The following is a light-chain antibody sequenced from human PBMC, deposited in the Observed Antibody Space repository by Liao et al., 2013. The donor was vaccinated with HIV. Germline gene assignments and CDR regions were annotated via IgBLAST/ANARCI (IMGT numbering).Light chain of an antibody. CDR1: NIETKS. V-gene: IGLV3-21*01. J-gene: IGLJ2*01. CDR2: YDT. Sequence: SYVLTQPPSMSVAPGETATITCGGNNIETKSVHWYLEKPGQAPVLVIHYDTHRPSGIPERFSGSNSGNTATLTISGTQAMDEADYYCQAWDSSMVFGGGTKLTVL. CDR3: QAWDSSMV.